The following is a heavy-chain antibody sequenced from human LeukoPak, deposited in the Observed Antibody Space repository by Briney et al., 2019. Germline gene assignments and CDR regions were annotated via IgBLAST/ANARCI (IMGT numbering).Heavy chain of an antibody. V-gene: IGHV3-33*06. Sequence: GGSLRLSCAASGFTFSSYGMHWVRQAPGRGLEWVAVIWYDGSNKYCADSVKGRFTISRDNSKNTLYLQMNSLRAEDTAVYYCAKVGGCSGGSCSGAFDIWGQGTMVTVSS. CDR1: GFTFSSYG. J-gene: IGHJ3*02. CDR2: IWYDGSNK. CDR3: AKVGGCSGGSCSGAFDI. D-gene: IGHD2-15*01.